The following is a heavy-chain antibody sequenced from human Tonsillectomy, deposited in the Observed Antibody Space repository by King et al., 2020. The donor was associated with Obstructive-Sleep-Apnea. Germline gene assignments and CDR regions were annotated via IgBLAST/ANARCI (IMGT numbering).Heavy chain of an antibody. CDR3: ARDNGANCSSTSCYSAPYYYFGMDV. V-gene: IGHV4-31*03. CDR1: GGSISRGGYY. D-gene: IGHD2-2*01. J-gene: IGHJ6*01. CDR2: IYYNGTT. Sequence: QLQESGPGLVKPSQTLSLTCTFSGGSISRGGYYWSWIRQHPGRGLEWIGYIYYNGTTYHNPSLKGRVTMSVDTSKNQFSLKVRSVTAADTAVYYCARDNGANCSSTSCYSAPYYYFGMDV.